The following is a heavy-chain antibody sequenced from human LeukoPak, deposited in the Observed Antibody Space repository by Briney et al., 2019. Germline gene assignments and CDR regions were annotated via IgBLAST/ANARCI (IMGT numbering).Heavy chain of an antibody. Sequence: KPSETLSLTCTVSGGSISSYYWSWIRQLPGKGLEWIGYIYYSGSTNYNPSLKSRVTISVDTSKNQFSLKLSSVTAADTAVYYCAQLVGLLFDPWGQGTLVTVSS. V-gene: IGHV4-59*01. J-gene: IGHJ5*02. CDR3: AQLVGLLFDP. CDR1: GGSISSYY. D-gene: IGHD3-3*01. CDR2: IYYSGST.